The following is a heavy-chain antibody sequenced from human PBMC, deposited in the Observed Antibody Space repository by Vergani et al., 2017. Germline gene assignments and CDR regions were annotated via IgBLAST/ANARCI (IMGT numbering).Heavy chain of an antibody. V-gene: IGHV3-7*01. D-gene: IGHD1-26*01. CDR2: IRQDGGEE. CDR3: ARVRYSNSLSLDY. CDR1: GFLFSTYW. Sequence: EVQLVESGGGLVQPGGSLRLSCEASGFLFSTYWMNWVRQAPGKGLEWVANIRQDGGEEYCVDSVKGRFTISRDNAKNSMYLQMNNLRVEDTAVYYCARVRYSNSLSLDYWGQGTLVTVSS. J-gene: IGHJ4*02.